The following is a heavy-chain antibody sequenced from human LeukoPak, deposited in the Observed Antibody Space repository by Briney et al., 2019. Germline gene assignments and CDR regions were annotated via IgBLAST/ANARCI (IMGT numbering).Heavy chain of an antibody. V-gene: IGHV3-7*01. Sequence: GGSLRLSCAASGFTFSSYWMSWVRQAPGKGLEWVANIKQDGSEKYYVDSVKGRFTISRDNAKNSLYLQMNSLRAEDTAVYYCASQGPYYDFWSGYYVYWGQGTLVTVSS. D-gene: IGHD3-3*01. CDR1: GFTFSSYW. J-gene: IGHJ4*02. CDR3: ASQGPYYDFWSGYYVY. CDR2: IKQDGSEK.